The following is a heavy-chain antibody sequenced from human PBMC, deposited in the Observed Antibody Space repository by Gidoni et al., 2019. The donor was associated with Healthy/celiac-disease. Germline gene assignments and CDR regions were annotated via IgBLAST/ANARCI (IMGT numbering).Heavy chain of an antibody. CDR2: IYPGDSDT. D-gene: IGHD2-2*01. Sequence: EVQLVQSGAEVKKPGESLKISCKGSGYSFTSYWIGWVRQMPGKGLEWMGIIYPGDSDTRYSPSFQGQVTISADKSISTAYLQWSSLKASDTAMYYCARPGAVVVPAASAHHDAFDIWGQGTMVTVSS. J-gene: IGHJ3*02. V-gene: IGHV5-51*01. CDR3: ARPGAVVVPAASAHHDAFDI. CDR1: GYSFTSYW.